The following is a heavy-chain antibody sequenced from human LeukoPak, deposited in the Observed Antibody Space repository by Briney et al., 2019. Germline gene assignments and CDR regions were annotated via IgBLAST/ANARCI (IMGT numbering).Heavy chain of an antibody. D-gene: IGHD3-22*01. CDR1: GGSIRSDF. CDR3: ARDHSDNDDSYNLFDI. CDR2: VYYSGST. V-gene: IGHV4-59*01. Sequence: NPSETLSLTCTVSGGSIRSDFWSWIRQPPGKGLEWIGYVYYSGSTNYSPSLNSRVTISIDTSKNKFSLKLTSVTAADTAVYFCARDHSDNDDSYNLFDIWGQGTMVTVSS. J-gene: IGHJ3*02.